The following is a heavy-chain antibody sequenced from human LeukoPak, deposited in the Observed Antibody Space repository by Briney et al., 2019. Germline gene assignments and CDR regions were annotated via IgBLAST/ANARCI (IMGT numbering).Heavy chain of an antibody. J-gene: IGHJ6*02. V-gene: IGHV3-23*01. CDR1: GFTFNNYA. D-gene: IGHD2-15*01. Sequence: GGSLRLSCAASGFTFNNYAMTWVRQAPGKGLEWVSAASGRGDGTYYANSVKGRFTISRDNSKNTLYLEMNSLRAEDTAVYHCAKAPPAATNYYYGMDVWGQGTTVTVSS. CDR2: ASGRGDGT. CDR3: AKAPPAATNYYYGMDV.